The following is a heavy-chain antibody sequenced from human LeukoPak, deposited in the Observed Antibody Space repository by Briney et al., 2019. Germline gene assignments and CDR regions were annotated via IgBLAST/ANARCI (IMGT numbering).Heavy chain of an antibody. CDR1: GFSLSTSGVG. V-gene: IGHV2-5*02. D-gene: IGHD3-16*02. CDR3: AHSFHYDYVWGSYRFLNWFDP. CDR2: IYWDDDK. Sequence: GSGPTLVKPTQTLTLTGTFSGFSLSTSGVGVGWIRQPPGKALEWLALIYWDDDKRYSPSLKSRLTITKDTSKNQVVLTMTNMDPVDTATYYCAHSFHYDYVWGSYRFLNWFDPWGHGTLVTVSS. J-gene: IGHJ5*02.